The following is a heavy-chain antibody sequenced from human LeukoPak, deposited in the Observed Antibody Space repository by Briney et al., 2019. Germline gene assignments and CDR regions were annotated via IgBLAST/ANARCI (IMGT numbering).Heavy chain of an antibody. CDR2: ISSSGRTT. D-gene: IGHD2-2*01. CDR1: GFTFSGYS. J-gene: IGHJ4*02. V-gene: IGHV3-48*01. Sequence: GGSLRLSCATSGFTFSGYSLNWVRQAPGKGLEWVSWISSSGRTTYYGDSVKGRFSISRDSAKNSVFLQMNSLRAEDTAVYYCASLIVVVPAALFDYWGQGTLVTVSS. CDR3: ASLIVVVPAALFDY.